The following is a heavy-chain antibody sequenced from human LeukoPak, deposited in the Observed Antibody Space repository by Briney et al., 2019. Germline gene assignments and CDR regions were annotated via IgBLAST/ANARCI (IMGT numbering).Heavy chain of an antibody. D-gene: IGHD3-3*01. V-gene: IGHV3-15*01. J-gene: IGHJ4*02. CDR1: GFTFTNAW. CDR3: TTDRAISGLPIFGY. Sequence: PGGSLRLSCAASGFTFTNAWMSWVRQAPGKGLEWVGRVKGKSDGGTMDYAAPVKGRFTISRDDSKTMVSLQMNSLESGDTAVYYCTTDRAISGLPIFGYWGQGTPVTVSS. CDR2: VKGKSDGGTM.